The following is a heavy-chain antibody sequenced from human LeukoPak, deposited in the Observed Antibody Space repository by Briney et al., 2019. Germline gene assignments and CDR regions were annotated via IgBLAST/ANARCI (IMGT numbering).Heavy chain of an antibody. V-gene: IGHV4-39*07. CDR3: ARDRNGIFDF. D-gene: IGHD1-14*01. J-gene: IGHJ4*02. CDR1: GGSISSSSYY. CDR2: IYHSGST. Sequence: SETLSLTCTVSGGSISSSSYYWGWIRQPPGEGLEWIGSIYHSGSTYYNPSLKSRVTISVDTYKNQFSLKLTSVTAADTAVFYCARDRNGIFDFWGQGTLVTVSS.